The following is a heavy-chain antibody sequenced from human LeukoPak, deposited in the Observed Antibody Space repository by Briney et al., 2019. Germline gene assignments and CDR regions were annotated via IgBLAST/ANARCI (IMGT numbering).Heavy chain of an antibody. CDR1: GFSFGKYW. Sequence: GGSLRLSCVASGFSFGKYWMSWVRQAPGKGLEWVANIKLDGSEKNYVDSVKGRFTISRDNTKNSLYLQMNSLRAEDTAVFYCARDQCDTWSRRGNFDSWGQGTLVIVSS. CDR3: ARDQCDTWSRRGNFDS. J-gene: IGHJ4*02. D-gene: IGHD3-3*01. CDR2: IKLDGSEK. V-gene: IGHV3-7*03.